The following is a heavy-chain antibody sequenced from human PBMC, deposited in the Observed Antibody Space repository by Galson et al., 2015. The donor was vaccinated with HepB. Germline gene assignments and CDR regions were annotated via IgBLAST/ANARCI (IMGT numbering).Heavy chain of an antibody. J-gene: IGHJ4*02. CDR2: IIPMFGRA. CDR3: AREGCAETDMVTPFDY. CDR1: GGTFSRYA. Sequence: SVKVSCKASGGTFSRYAISWVRQAPGQGLEWMGGIIPMFGRANYAQKFQGRVTITADESTSTAYMELSGLRSEDTAVYYCAREGCAETDMVTPFDYWGQGTLVTVSS. D-gene: IGHD5-18*01. V-gene: IGHV1-69*13.